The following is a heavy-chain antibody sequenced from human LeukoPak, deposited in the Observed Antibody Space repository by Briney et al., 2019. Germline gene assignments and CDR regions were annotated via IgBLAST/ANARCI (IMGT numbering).Heavy chain of an antibody. V-gene: IGHV1-18*01. CDR1: GYTFTSYG. D-gene: IGHD2-2*01. CDR2: ISAYNGNT. Sequence: ASVKVSCKASGYTFTSYGISWVRQAPGQGLEWMGWISAYNGNTNYAQRLQGRVTMTTDTSTTTAYMELRSLRSDDTAVYYCARVGVPAASYYMHVWGKGTTVTVSS. CDR3: ARVGVPAASYYMHV. J-gene: IGHJ6*03.